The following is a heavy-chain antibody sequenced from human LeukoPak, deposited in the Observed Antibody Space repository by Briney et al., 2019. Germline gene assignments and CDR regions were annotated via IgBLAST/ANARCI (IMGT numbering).Heavy chain of an antibody. D-gene: IGHD3-10*01. V-gene: IGHV7-4-1*02. Sequence: HRASVKVSCKASGYTFTSYGISWVRQAPGQGLEWMGWINTNTGNPSYARDFTGRFVFSLDTSVNSAFLQINNLKAEDTAFYYCTLGSYWGQGTLVTVSS. J-gene: IGHJ4*02. CDR3: TLGSY. CDR2: INTNTGNP. CDR1: GYTFTSYG.